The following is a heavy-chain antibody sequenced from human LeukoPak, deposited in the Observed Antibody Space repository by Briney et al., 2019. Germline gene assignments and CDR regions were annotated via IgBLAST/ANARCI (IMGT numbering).Heavy chain of an antibody. CDR2: MNPNSGNT. CDR3: ARGRFRGSWYRAGRYYFDY. J-gene: IGHJ4*02. Sequence: ASVKVSCKASGYTFTSYDINWVRQATGQGLEWMGWMNPNSGNTGYAQKFQGRVTMTRNTPISTAYMELSSLRSEDTAVYYCARGRFRGSWYRAGRYYFDYWGQGTLVTVSS. D-gene: IGHD6-13*01. V-gene: IGHV1-8*01. CDR1: GYTFTSYD.